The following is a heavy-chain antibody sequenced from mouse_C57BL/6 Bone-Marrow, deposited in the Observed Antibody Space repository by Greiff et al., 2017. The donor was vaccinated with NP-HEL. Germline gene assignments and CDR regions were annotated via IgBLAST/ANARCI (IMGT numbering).Heavy chain of an antibody. CDR1: GFTFSSYG. Sequence: EVQVVESGGDLVKPGGSLKLSCAASGFTFSSYGMSWVRQTPDKRLEWVATISSGGSYTYYPDSVKGRFTISRDNAKNTLYLQMSSLKSEDTAMYYCARRGDGNYGAMDYWGQGTSVTVSS. D-gene: IGHD2-1*01. CDR3: ARRGDGNYGAMDY. CDR2: ISSGGSYT. J-gene: IGHJ4*01. V-gene: IGHV5-6*01.